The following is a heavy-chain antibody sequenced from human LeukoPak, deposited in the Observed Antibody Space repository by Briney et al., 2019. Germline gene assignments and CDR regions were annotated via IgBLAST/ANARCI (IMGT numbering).Heavy chain of an antibody. CDR2: IRYDGSNK. CDR3: AKDRNYYDSSAFQH. J-gene: IGHJ1*01. D-gene: IGHD3-22*01. V-gene: IGHV3-30*02. CDR1: GFTFSRYG. Sequence: GGSLRLSCAASGFTFSRYGMHWVRQAPGKGLEWVAFIRYDGSNKYYADSVKGRFTISRDNSKNTLYLQMNSLRAEDTAVYYCAKDRNYYDSSAFQHWGRGTLVTVSS.